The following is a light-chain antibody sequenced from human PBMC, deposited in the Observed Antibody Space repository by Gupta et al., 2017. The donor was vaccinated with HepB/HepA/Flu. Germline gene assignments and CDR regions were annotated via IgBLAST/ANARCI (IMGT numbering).Light chain of an antibody. V-gene: IGKV1-33*01. CDR2: DVS. CDR3: QQYESLPLT. CDR1: LDISIY. J-gene: IGKJ4*01. Sequence: DIQMTQSPSSLSASVGDRVTITCQASLDISIYLNWYQQKPGKAPKLLIYDVSNLEPGVPSRFSGSGSGTDFTFTISSLQPEDIATYYCQQYESLPLTFGGGTKVEIK.